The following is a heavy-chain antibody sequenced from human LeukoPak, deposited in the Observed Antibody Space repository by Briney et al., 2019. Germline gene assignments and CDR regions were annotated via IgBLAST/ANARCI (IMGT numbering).Heavy chain of an antibody. V-gene: IGHV3-30*02. D-gene: IGHD5-18*01. J-gene: IGHJ4*02. CDR1: GFTFRSYG. Sequence: GGSLRLSCAASGFTFRSYGMHWVRQAPGKGLEWVAFIRYDGSNKYYADSVKGRFTISRDNSKNTLYLQMNSLRAEDTAVYYCAKVDTAMVTLNYWGQGTLVTVSS. CDR3: AKVDTAMVTLNY. CDR2: IRYDGSNK.